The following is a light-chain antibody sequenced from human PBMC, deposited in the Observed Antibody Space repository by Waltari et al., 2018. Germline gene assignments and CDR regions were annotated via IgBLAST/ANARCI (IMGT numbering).Light chain of an antibody. V-gene: IGKV3-15*01. CDR1: QSVSSS. CDR3: LQRSNWPLT. J-gene: IGKJ4*01. CDR2: GAF. Sequence: EMVLTQFPATLSLSPGERATLSCRASQSVSSSLAWYQQKPGLAPRLLIYGAFRRATGIPDRFSGSGSGTDFTLTISSLESEDVAVYYCLQRSNWPLTFGGGTKVEFK.